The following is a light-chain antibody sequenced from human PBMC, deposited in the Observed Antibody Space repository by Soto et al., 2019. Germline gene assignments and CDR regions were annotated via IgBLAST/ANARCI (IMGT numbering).Light chain of an antibody. Sequence: EIVLTQSPGTLSVSPGESAMLSCRASQGVGSNLAWYQQKPGQAPRLLIYGASTRATGIPVRFSGCGSGTYFILTISSLQSEDFAVYYCQQYNNWPRTFGQGTKVDIK. CDR2: GAS. J-gene: IGKJ1*01. CDR3: QQYNNWPRT. V-gene: IGKV3-15*01. CDR1: QGVGSN.